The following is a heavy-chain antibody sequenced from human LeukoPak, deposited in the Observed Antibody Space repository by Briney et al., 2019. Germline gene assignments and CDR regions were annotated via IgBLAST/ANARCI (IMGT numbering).Heavy chain of an antibody. D-gene: IGHD3-10*01. CDR3: ARGHDYYGSGRQSWLDP. Sequence: SSETLSLTCTLSGGSMSGYYWHWIRQPPGKGLEWIGYIHYVGTTNYNPSLNSRGAISVDTSKNQFSLKLSSVTAADSAVYYCARGHDYYGSGRQSWLDPWGQGILVTVSS. V-gene: IGHV4-59*01. J-gene: IGHJ5*02. CDR1: GGSMSGYY. CDR2: IHYVGTT.